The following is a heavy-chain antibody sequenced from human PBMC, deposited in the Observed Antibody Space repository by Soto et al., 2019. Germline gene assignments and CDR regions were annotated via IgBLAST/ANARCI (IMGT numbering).Heavy chain of an antibody. CDR3: ARFWGTRSAAGTYYFDY. V-gene: IGHV4-31*03. D-gene: IGHD1-1*01. CDR1: GGSISSGNYY. J-gene: IGHJ4*02. CDR2: IYPSGIT. Sequence: TLSLTCTVSGGSISSGNYYWGWIRQHPGKGLECIGYIYPSGITYYSPSLRSRVTLSLDTSKNQFSLRLNSVTAADTAVYYWARFWGTRSAAGTYYFDYWGQGTLVTVSS.